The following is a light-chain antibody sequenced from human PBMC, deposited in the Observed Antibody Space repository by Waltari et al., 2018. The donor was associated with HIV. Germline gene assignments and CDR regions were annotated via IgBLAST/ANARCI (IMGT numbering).Light chain of an antibody. J-gene: IGLJ2*01. CDR3: NSRDSSGNRLVV. CDR2: GEN. V-gene: IGLV3-19*01. Sequence: SSEVTQDPTVSVALGQTVRITCTGDSLRNYFPSWYQKKPGQAPVLVIYGENNRPSGIPDRFSGSTSGNTASLIITGAQAEDEAEYYCNSRDSSGNRLVVFGGGTKLTVL. CDR1: SLRNYF.